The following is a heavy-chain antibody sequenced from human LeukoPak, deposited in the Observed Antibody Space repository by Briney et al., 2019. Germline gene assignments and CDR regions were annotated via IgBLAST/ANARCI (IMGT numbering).Heavy chain of an antibody. D-gene: IGHD1-1*01. Sequence: ASVKVSCKASGFTFTGYYIHWVRQAPGQGLEWMGWIHPNSGGTNYAQTFQGRVTMTRDTSISTAYMELSRLRSDDTAVYYCARFKPTGWSKYPFDYWGQGTLVTVSS. CDR3: ARFKPTGWSKYPFDY. J-gene: IGHJ4*02. CDR2: IHPNSGGT. V-gene: IGHV1-2*02. CDR1: GFTFTGYY.